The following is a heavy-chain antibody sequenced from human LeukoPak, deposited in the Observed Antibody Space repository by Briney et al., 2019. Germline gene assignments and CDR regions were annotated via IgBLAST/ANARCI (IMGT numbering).Heavy chain of an antibody. V-gene: IGHV3-23*01. J-gene: IGHJ4*02. CDR1: GFTFSSYA. Sequence: GGSLRLSCAASGFTFSSYAMSWVRQAPGKGLEWVSAISGSGGSTYYADSVMGRFTISRDNSKNTLYLQMNSLRAEDTAVYYCAKGRGSGSYYFFDYWGQGTLVTVST. D-gene: IGHD3-10*01. CDR2: ISGSGGST. CDR3: AKGRGSGSYYFFDY.